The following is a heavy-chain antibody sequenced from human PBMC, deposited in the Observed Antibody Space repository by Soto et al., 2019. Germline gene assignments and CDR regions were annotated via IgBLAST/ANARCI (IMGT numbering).Heavy chain of an antibody. CDR2: IYYSGST. CDR3: ASVNCSGGSCRKGLYAFDI. Sequence: SETLSLTCTVSGCSISSSGYYWGWIRQPPGKGLEWIGSIYYSGSTYYNPSLKSRVTISVDTSKNQFSLKLSSVTAADTAVYYCASVNCSGGSCRKGLYAFDIWGQGTMVTVSS. V-gene: IGHV4-39*01. D-gene: IGHD2-15*01. J-gene: IGHJ3*02. CDR1: GCSISSSGYY.